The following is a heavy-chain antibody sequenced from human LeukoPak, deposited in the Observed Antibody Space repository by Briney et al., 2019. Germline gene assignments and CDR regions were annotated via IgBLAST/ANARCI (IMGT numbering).Heavy chain of an antibody. J-gene: IGHJ4*02. V-gene: IGHV4-30-2*01. Sequence: SETLSLTCAVSGGSISSGGYSWSWIRQPPGKGLEWIGYIYHSGSTYYNPSLKSRVTISVDKSKNQFSLKLSSVTAADTAVYYCARSYGSGSYSSPFDYWGQGTLVTVSS. D-gene: IGHD3-10*01. CDR1: GGSISSGGYS. CDR3: ARSYGSGSYSSPFDY. CDR2: IYHSGST.